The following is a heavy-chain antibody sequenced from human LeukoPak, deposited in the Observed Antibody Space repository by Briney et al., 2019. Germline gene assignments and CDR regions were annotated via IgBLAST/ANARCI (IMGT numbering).Heavy chain of an antibody. J-gene: IGHJ4*02. V-gene: IGHV1-24*01. CDR1: GYTLTELS. D-gene: IGHD1-26*01. CDR2: FDPKDGET. CDR3: ARDSNSGSYDY. Sequence: ASVKVSCKVSGYTLTELSMHWVRQAPGKGLEWMGSFDPKDGETIYAQKFQGRVTMTTDTSTSTAYMELRSLRSDDTAVYYCARDSNSGSYDYWGQGTLVTVSS.